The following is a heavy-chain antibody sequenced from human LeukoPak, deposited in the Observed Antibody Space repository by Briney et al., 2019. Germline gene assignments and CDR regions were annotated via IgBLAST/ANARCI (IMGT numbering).Heavy chain of an antibody. CDR3: ARGTTQRYCSSTSCYYAFDI. Sequence: SETLSLTCAVYGGSFSGYYWSWIRQPPGKGLEWIGEINHSGSTNYNPSLKSRVTISVDTSKNQLSLKLSSVTAADTAVYYCARGTTQRYCSSTSCYYAFDIWGQGTMVTVSS. CDR2: INHSGST. D-gene: IGHD2-2*01. V-gene: IGHV4-34*01. CDR1: GGSFSGYY. J-gene: IGHJ3*02.